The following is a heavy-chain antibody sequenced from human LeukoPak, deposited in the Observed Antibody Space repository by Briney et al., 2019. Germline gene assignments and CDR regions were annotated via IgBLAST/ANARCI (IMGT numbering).Heavy chain of an antibody. CDR1: GFTFNSYW. Sequence: GGSLRLSCTASGFTFNSYWMHWVRHAPGKGLAWVSHITTDGSGTSYADSVKGRFTISRDNAKKTLYLQMNSLRAEDTAVYYCARGAVAGANFDYWGLGTLVTVSS. D-gene: IGHD1-26*01. CDR3: ARGAVAGANFDY. V-gene: IGHV3-74*01. J-gene: IGHJ4*02. CDR2: ITTDGSGT.